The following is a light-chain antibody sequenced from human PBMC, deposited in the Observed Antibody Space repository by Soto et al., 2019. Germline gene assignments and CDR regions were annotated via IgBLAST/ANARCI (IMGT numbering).Light chain of an antibody. J-gene: IGKJ1*01. V-gene: IGKV2-24*01. CDR3: MQATQSSWT. CDR1: QSLVHNDGNTY. Sequence: DLVMTHTPLSSPVTLGQAASISCSSSQSLVHNDGNTYLRWFQQRPGQPPRLLIYKVSDRFSGVPDRFSGSGAGTDFTLTISRVEAEDVGVYYCMQATQSSWTFGQGTKVDIK. CDR2: KVS.